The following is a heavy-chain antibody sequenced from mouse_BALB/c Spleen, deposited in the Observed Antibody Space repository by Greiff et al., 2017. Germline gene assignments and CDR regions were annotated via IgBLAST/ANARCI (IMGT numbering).Heavy chain of an antibody. V-gene: IGHV5-6*01. CDR3: ARHEKGYFDD. CDR1: GFTFSSYG. J-gene: IGHJ2*01. CDR2: ISSGGSYT. Sequence: EVQGVESGGDLVKPGGSLKLSCAASGFTFSSYGMSWVRQTPDKRLEWVATISSGGSYTYYPDSVKGRFTISRDNAKNTLYLQMSSLKSEDTAMYYCARHEKGYFDDWGQGTTLTVSS.